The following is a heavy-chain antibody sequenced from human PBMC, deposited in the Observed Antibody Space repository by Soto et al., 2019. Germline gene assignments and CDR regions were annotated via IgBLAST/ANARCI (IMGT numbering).Heavy chain of an antibody. V-gene: IGHV1-2*04. Sequence: GASVKGSCKGSGYSFTAYHIHWVRQAPAQGLEWLGRINPKSGGTSTAQKFQGWVTMTTDTSISTDSMELTRLTSDDTATYYCARGDSTDCSNGVCSFFYNHDMDVWG. CDR3: ARGDSTDCSNGVCSFFYNHDMDV. CDR1: GYSFTAYH. D-gene: IGHD2-8*01. CDR2: INPKSGGT. J-gene: IGHJ6*02.